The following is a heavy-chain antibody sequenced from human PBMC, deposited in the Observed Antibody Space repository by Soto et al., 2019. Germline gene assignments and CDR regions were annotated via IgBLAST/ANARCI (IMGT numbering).Heavy chain of an antibody. Sequence: SETLSLTCGVSGGTVASSHWWSWVRQSPGRGLEWIGNVYHTGDTNFNPSLQSRVTFSVDKSNNQFSLRLTTVTAADTAVYFCAREIVTAGGNNYFDPWGPGTLVTVSS. D-gene: IGHD2-21*02. CDR2: VYHTGDT. J-gene: IGHJ5*02. V-gene: IGHV4-4*02. CDR3: AREIVTAGGNNYFDP. CDR1: GGTVASSHW.